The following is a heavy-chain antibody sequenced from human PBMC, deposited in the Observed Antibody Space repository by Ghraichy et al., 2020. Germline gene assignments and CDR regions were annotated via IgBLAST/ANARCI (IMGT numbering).Heavy chain of an antibody. CDR2: MNPNSGNT. CDR1: VYTFTSYD. D-gene: IGHD6-13*01. J-gene: IGHJ6*02. V-gene: IGHV1-8*01. Sequence: ASVKVSCKASVYTFTSYDINWVRQATGQGLEWMGWMNPNSGNTGYAQKFQGRVTMTRNTSISTAYMELSSLRSEDTAVYYCARGRRYSSSWYEWVVDYYYGMDVWGQGTTVTVSS. CDR3: ARGRRYSSSWYEWVVDYYYGMDV.